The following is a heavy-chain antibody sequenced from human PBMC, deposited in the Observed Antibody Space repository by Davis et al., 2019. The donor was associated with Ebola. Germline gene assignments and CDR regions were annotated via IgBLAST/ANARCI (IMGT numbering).Heavy chain of an antibody. Sequence: SGPTLVKPTETLTLTCTVSGFSLSNARMGVSWIRQPPGKALEWLAHIFSNDEKSYSTSLKSRLTISKDTSKSQVVLTMTNMDPVDTATYYCARIRGIAAADDYYYGMDVWGQGTTVTASS. V-gene: IGHV2-26*01. CDR3: ARIRGIAAADDYYYGMDV. CDR2: IFSNDEK. CDR1: GFSLSNARMG. J-gene: IGHJ6*02. D-gene: IGHD6-13*01.